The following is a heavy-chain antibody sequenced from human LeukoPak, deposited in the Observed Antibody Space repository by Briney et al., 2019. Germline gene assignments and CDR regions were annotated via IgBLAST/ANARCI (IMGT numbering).Heavy chain of an antibody. CDR2: ITGSGGST. V-gene: IGHV3-23*01. D-gene: IGHD3-3*01. Sequence: PGGSLRLSCAASGFTFSSYALSWVRQAPGKGLEWVSSITGSGGSTFYADSVKGRFTISRDNSKNTLYLQVNSLRAEDTAVYYCARALGTYYDFWSGFAFDIWGQGTLVTVSS. CDR3: ARALGTYYDFWSGFAFDI. J-gene: IGHJ4*02. CDR1: GFTFSSYA.